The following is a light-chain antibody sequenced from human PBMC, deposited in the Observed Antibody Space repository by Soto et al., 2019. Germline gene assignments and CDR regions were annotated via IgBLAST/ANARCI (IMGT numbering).Light chain of an antibody. J-gene: IGKJ1*01. CDR1: QTISSNY. Sequence: EIVLTQSPGTLSLSPGERATLSCRASQTISSNYFAWYQQKPGQAPRLLIYGISTRATGIPDRFSGSGSGTDFTLTISRLEPEDFAVYYCEQYGRSPRTFGQGTKVEIK. CDR2: GIS. V-gene: IGKV3-20*01. CDR3: EQYGRSPRT.